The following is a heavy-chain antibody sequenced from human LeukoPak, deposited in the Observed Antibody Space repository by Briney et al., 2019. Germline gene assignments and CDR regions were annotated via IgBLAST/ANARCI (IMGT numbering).Heavy chain of an antibody. CDR3: ARAYYYDSSGYYYVGLYYYYMDV. CDR1: GGSISSSSYY. V-gene: IGHV4-39*01. Sequence: SETLSLTCTVSGGSISSSSYYWGWIRQPPGKGLEWIGSIYYSGSTYYNPSLKSRVTISVDTSKNQFSLKLSSVTAADTAVYYCARAYYYDSSGYYYVGLYYYYMDVWGKGTTVTISS. D-gene: IGHD3-22*01. CDR2: IYYSGST. J-gene: IGHJ6*03.